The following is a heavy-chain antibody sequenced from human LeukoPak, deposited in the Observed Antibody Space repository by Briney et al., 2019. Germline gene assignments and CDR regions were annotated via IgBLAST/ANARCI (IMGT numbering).Heavy chain of an antibody. J-gene: IGHJ6*02. D-gene: IGHD3-10*01. CDR2: INPNSGGT. V-gene: IGHV1-2*04. CDR3: ARDPGEDYYGMDV. CDR1: GYTFTGYY. Sequence: GASVKVSCKASGYTFTGYYMHWVRQAPGQGLEWMGWINPNSGGTNYAQEFQGWVTMTRDTSISTAYMELSRLRSDDTAVYYCARDPGEDYYGMDVWGQGTTVTVSS.